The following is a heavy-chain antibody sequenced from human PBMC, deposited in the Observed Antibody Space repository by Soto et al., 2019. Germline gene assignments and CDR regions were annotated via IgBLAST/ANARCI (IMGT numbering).Heavy chain of an antibody. CDR3: AKAPLGNELVIPYFDY. D-gene: IGHD1-26*01. CDR1: GFTFDDYA. Sequence: EVQLVESGGGLVQPGRSLRLSCAASGFTFDDYAMHWVRQAPGKGLEWVSGISWNSGSIGYADSVKGRFTISRDNAKNSPYLQMNSLRAEDTALYSCAKAPLGNELVIPYFDYWGQGTLVTVSS. J-gene: IGHJ4*02. CDR2: ISWNSGSI. V-gene: IGHV3-9*01.